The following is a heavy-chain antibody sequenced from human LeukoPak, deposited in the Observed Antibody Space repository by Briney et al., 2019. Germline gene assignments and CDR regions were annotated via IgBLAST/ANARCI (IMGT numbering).Heavy chain of an antibody. CDR1: GFTFSSYE. J-gene: IGHJ3*01. CDR2: ITNSGNTI. Sequence: PGGPLRLSCAASGFTFSSYEMNWVRQAPGKGLEWISYITNSGNTIYYADSVKGRFTISRDDAKNSLYLQMNSLRAEDTAVYYCARPRITVFGVVPWAFDVWGQGTMVTVSS. CDR3: ARPRITVFGVVPWAFDV. D-gene: IGHD3-3*01. V-gene: IGHV3-48*03.